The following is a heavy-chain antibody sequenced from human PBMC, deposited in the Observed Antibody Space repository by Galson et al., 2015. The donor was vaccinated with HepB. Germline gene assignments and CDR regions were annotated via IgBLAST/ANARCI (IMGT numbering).Heavy chain of an antibody. CDR1: GFTFSTST. CDR2: MTWSGSYI. J-gene: IGHJ6*02. D-gene: IGHD1-1*01. V-gene: IGHV3-21*01. Sequence: SLRLSCAASGFTFSTSTMNWVRQAPGKGPEWVSSMTWSGSYISYLDSVRGRLTISRDNAKNSLYLQMNSLRAEDSAVYYCARLDDPVDVWGQGTTVTVS. CDR3: ARLDDPVDV.